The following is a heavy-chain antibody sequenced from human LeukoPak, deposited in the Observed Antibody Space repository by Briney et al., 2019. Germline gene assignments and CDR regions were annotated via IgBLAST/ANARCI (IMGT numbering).Heavy chain of an antibody. CDR1: GDTFSNYA. V-gene: IGHV1-69*13. D-gene: IGHD3-10*01. CDR2: ILPIIGST. J-gene: IGHJ4*02. Sequence: SVKVSCKASGDTFSNYAINWVRQAPGQGLEWVGGILPIIGSTKNAQQLRDRVTITADESTNTVYMELTSLRSEDTAIYFCARAHFSAYYGSEWGQGTLVTVSS. CDR3: ARAHFSAYYGSE.